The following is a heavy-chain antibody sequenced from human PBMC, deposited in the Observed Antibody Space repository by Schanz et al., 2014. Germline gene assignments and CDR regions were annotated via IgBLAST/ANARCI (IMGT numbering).Heavy chain of an antibody. V-gene: IGHV1-46*03. D-gene: IGHD3-10*01. CDR2: INPIGGST. Sequence: QVHLVQSGAEVHKPGASLKISCKASGYTFTNFFLHWVRQAPGQGLEWMGIINPIGGSTTYAQKLRGAVTLTTDTSTDTADLELTSLRSEDTAVYYCARGSPENMIRGELDYWGQGTLVTVSS. CDR3: ARGSPENMIRGELDY. J-gene: IGHJ4*02. CDR1: GYTFTNFF.